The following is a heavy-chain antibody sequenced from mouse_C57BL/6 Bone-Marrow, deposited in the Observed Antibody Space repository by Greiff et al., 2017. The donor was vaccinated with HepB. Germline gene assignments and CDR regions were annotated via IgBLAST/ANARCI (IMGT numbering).Heavy chain of an antibody. CDR3: ARSYYSNYVTYFDV. CDR2: ISDGGSYT. V-gene: IGHV5-4*03. Sequence: EVMLVESGGGLVKPGGSLKLSCAASGFTFSSYAMSWVRQTPEKRLEWVATISDGGSYTYYPDNVKGRFTISRDNAKNNLYLQMSHLKSEDTAMYYCARSYYSNYVTYFDVWGTGTTVTVSS. CDR1: GFTFSSYA. J-gene: IGHJ1*03. D-gene: IGHD2-5*01.